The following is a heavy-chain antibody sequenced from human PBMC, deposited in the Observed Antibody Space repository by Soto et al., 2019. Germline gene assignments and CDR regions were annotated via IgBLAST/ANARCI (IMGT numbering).Heavy chain of an antibody. CDR3: AKDSRVLLWFGVFDY. V-gene: IGHV3-23*01. CDR2: ISGSGGST. Sequence: EVQLLESGGGLVQPGGSLRLSCAASGFTFSSYAMSWVRQAPGKGLEWVSAISGSGGSTYYADSVKGQFTISRDNSKNTLYLQMNSLRAEDTAVYYCAKDSRVLLWFGVFDYWGQGTLVTVSS. CDR1: GFTFSSYA. D-gene: IGHD3-10*01. J-gene: IGHJ4*02.